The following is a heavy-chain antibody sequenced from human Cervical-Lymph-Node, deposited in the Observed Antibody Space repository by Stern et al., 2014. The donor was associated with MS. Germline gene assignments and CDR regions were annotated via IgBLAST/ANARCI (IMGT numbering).Heavy chain of an antibody. V-gene: IGHV3-23*04. CDR3: AKCCVVPAAIRL. CDR2: ISTSGGST. Sequence: EDQMVESGGGLVQPGGSLRLCCAASGFTFSNYAMSWVRQAPGKGLDWVSAISTSGGSTYYADSVKRRFTISRYDSKDTLYLQMNSLRAEDTTVYYCAKCCVVPAAIRLWGQGTLVTVSS. CDR1: GFTFSNYA. J-gene: IGHJ4*02. D-gene: IGHD2-2*02.